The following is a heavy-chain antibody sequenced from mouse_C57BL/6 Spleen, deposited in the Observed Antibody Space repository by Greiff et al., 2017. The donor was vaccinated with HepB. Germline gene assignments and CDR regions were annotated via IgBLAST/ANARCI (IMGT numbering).Heavy chain of an antibody. CDR3: AREEERQLRLQNAMDY. D-gene: IGHD3-2*02. CDR1: GYTFTDYY. V-gene: IGHV1-75*01. Sequence: QVQLQQSGPELVKPGASVKISCKASGYTFTDYYINWVKQRPGQGLEWIGWIFPGSGSTYYNEKFKGKATFTVDKSSSTAYMLLSSLTSEDSAVYFCAREEERQLRLQNAMDYWGQGTSVTVSS. J-gene: IGHJ4*01. CDR2: IFPGSGST.